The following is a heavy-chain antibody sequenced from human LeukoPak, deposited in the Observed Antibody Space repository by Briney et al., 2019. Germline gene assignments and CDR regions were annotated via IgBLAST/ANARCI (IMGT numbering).Heavy chain of an antibody. V-gene: IGHV4-34*01. CDR2: INHSGST. J-gene: IGHJ4*02. CDR3: ARDGWVWTNGAQEYYFDY. Sequence: SETLSLTCAAYGGSFSGYYWSWFRQPPGKGLRWIGEINHSGSTNYNPSLKSRVTISVDTSKNQFSLKLSSVTAADTAVYYCARDGWVWTNGAQEYYFDYWGQGTLVTVSS. CDR1: GGSFSGYY. D-gene: IGHD2-8*01.